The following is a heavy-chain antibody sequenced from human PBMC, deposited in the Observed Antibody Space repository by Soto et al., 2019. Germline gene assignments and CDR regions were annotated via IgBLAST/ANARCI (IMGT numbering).Heavy chain of an antibody. Sequence: GGSLRLSCAASGFTFSSYAMSWVRLAPGKGLEWVSAISGSGGSTYYAHSVKGRFTISRDNSKNTLYLQMNSLRAEDTAVYYCARVADSSGWHTCYYYGMDVWGQGTTVTVSS. CDR2: ISGSGGST. CDR1: GFTFSSYA. J-gene: IGHJ6*02. V-gene: IGHV3-23*01. D-gene: IGHD6-19*01. CDR3: ARVADSSGWHTCYYYGMDV.